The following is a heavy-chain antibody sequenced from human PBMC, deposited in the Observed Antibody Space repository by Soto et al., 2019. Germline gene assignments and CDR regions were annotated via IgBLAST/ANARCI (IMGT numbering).Heavy chain of an antibody. J-gene: IGHJ6*02. CDR3: ARAVARGVKTIYYYYCMDV. Sequence: QVQLVQSGAEVKEPGASVKVSCKASGYTFSNFAMHWVRQAPGQRLEWMGWINPGNGKTEYSQRFQGRVTITRDTSASTAYMELSSLRSEDTAVYYCARAVARGVKTIYYYYCMDVWGQGTTVTVSS. V-gene: IGHV1-3*01. CDR1: GYTFSNFA. D-gene: IGHD3-10*01. CDR2: INPGNGKT.